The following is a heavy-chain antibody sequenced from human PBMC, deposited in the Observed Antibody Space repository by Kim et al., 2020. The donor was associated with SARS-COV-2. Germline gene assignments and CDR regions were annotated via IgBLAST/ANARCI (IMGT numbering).Heavy chain of an antibody. V-gene: IGHV4-59*01. D-gene: IGHD1-26*01. CDR3: ARAPSGRLDY. Sequence: SETPSLTCTVSGGSISSYYWSWIRQPPGKGLEWIGYIYYSGSTNYNLSLKRRVTISVDTSKNQFSLKLSSVTAADTAVYYCARAPSGRLDYWGQVTLVTV. J-gene: IGHJ4*02. CDR1: GGSISSYY. CDR2: IYYSGST.